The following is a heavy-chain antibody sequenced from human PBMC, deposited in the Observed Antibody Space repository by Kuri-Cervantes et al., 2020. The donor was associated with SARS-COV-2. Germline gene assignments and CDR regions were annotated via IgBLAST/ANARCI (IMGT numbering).Heavy chain of an antibody. CDR3: AREDIVVVPAYYDDAFDI. J-gene: IGHJ3*02. Sequence: ASVKVSCKASGYTFTSYYMHWVRQAPGQGLEWMGIINPSGGSTSYAQKFQGRVTMTRDTSTSTVYMELSSLGSEDTAVYYCAREDIVVVPAYYDDAFDIWGQGTMVTVSS. CDR1: GYTFTSYY. V-gene: IGHV1-46*01. CDR2: INPSGGST. D-gene: IGHD2-2*01.